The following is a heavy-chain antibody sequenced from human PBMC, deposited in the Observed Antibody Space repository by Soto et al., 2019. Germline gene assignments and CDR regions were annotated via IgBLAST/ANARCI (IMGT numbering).Heavy chain of an antibody. D-gene: IGHD3-10*01. Sequence: EVQLLESGGGLVEPGGSLRLSCAASGFTFGVYAMSWVRQAPGKGLEWVSTISGNGYNTYYADSVKGRFTISRDTSKNTLHLLMNSLRVEDTALYYCANSLTGSFLVDDWGQGTLVTVSA. CDR3: ANSLTGSFLVDD. J-gene: IGHJ4*02. CDR1: GFTFGVYA. V-gene: IGHV3-23*01. CDR2: ISGNGYNT.